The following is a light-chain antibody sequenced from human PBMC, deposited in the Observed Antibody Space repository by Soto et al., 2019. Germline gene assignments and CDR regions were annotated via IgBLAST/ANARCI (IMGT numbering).Light chain of an antibody. CDR3: QQYDYSRT. CDR2: DVS. CDR1: QNISTS. J-gene: IGKJ1*01. Sequence: DIQLTQSPSTLSASVGDSVTITCPASQNISTSLAWYQHKPGKAPKLLMFDVSNLESGVPSRFSGSGSGTEFTLTISSLHSDDFATYYCQQYDYSRTFGQGTKVDIK. V-gene: IGKV1-5*01.